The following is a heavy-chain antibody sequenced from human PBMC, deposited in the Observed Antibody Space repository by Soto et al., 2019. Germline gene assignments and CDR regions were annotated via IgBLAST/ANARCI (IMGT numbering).Heavy chain of an antibody. CDR1: GFTFSSSA. V-gene: IGHV3-30-3*01. J-gene: IGHJ6*02. D-gene: IGHD6-6*01. CDR2: ISHDGINK. Sequence: GGSLRLSCAASGFTFSSSAMHWVRQAPGKGLEWVATISHDGINKYYADSMKGPFTISRDNANNTLYLQMNSLRVEDTALYYCAKESLTSSIAARRNYYYGLDVWGQGTTVTVSS. CDR3: AKESLTSSIAARRNYYYGLDV.